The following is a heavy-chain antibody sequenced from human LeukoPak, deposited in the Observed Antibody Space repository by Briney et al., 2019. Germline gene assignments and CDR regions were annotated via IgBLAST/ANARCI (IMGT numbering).Heavy chain of an antibody. CDR2: IYSGGST. V-gene: IGHV3-53*01. CDR1: GFTVSSNY. Sequence: PGGSLRLSCAASGFTVSSNYMSWVRQAPGKGLEWVSVIYSGGSTYYADSVKGRFTISRDNSENTLYLQMNSLRAEDTAVYYCARASEGAFDIWGQGTMVTVSS. J-gene: IGHJ3*02. CDR3: ARASEGAFDI.